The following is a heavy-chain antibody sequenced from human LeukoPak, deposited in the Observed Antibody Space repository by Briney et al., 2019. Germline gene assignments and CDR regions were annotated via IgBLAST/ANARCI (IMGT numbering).Heavy chain of an antibody. CDR3: ARSPNFYGAGHPHY. J-gene: IGHJ4*02. CDR1: GFTFSSYG. CDR2: IWYDGSNK. D-gene: IGHD3-10*01. V-gene: IGHV3-33*01. Sequence: PGRSLRLSCAASGFTFSSYGMHWVRQAPGKGLEWVAVIWYDGSNKYYVDSVKGRFTISRNNSKNTLYLQMNSLRAEDTAVYYCARSPNFYGAGHPHYWGQGTLVTVSS.